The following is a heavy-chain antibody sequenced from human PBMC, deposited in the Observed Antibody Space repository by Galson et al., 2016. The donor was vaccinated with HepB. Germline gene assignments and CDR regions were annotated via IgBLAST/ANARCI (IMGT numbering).Heavy chain of an antibody. V-gene: IGHV5-51*03. CDR3: ARLAEDLRPGYFDY. J-gene: IGHJ4*02. CDR2: IYPGDSDT. CDR1: GYTFTSYW. D-gene: IGHD2-15*01. Sequence: QSGAEVKRPGESLKISCNGSGYTFTSYWIGWVRQMPGKGLEYMGIIYPGDSDTTYSPSFQGQVTISVDKSISTAYLQWSSLKASDTAIYYCARLAEDLRPGYFDYWGQGTLVTVSS.